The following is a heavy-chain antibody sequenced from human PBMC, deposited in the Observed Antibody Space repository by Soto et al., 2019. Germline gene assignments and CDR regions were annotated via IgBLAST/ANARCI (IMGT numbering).Heavy chain of an antibody. V-gene: IGHV3-33*01. CDR2: IWYDGSNK. CDR1: GFTFSSYG. J-gene: IGHJ6*01. Sequence: GSLKPSCAASGFTFSSYGMHWVRQAPGKGLEWVAVIWYDGSNKYYADSVKARFTISRDNSKNTLYLQMNSLRAEDTAVYYCTRVLGVWRRLDKNYYNGMDVWGEGYTVTSPS. CDR3: TRVLGVWRRLDKNYYNGMDV. D-gene: IGHD2-2*03.